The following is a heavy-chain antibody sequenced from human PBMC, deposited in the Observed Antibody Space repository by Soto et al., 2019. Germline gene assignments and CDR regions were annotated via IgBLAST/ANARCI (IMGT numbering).Heavy chain of an antibody. Sequence: PLAPPLSGSSGSTRRTKFYWGWVRRPPGEGVERVGAVFYSGSTYYNPPPKGRDTLSLDKPNKQFYMSLNSVTAADTAVYYCVRHGNVPARPFYYYGMDVWGQGTTVTVS. J-gene: IGHJ6*02. CDR2: VFYSGST. CDR1: SGSTRRTKFY. CDR3: VRHGNVPARPFYYYGMDV. V-gene: IGHV4-39*01. D-gene: IGHD6-6*01.